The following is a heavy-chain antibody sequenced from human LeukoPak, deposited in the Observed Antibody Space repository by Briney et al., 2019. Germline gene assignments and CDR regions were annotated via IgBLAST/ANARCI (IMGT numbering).Heavy chain of an antibody. J-gene: IGHJ4*02. V-gene: IGHV1-8*02. D-gene: IGHD1-26*01. CDR1: GYTFTSYD. CDR2: MNPNSGNT. Sequence: ASVKLSCKASGYTFTSYDINWVRQATGQGLEWMGWMNPNSGNTGYAQKFQGRVTMTRDMSTSTVYMELSSLRSEDTAVYYCAGGSSGRDPLGDYWGQGTLVTVSS. CDR3: AGGSSGRDPLGDY.